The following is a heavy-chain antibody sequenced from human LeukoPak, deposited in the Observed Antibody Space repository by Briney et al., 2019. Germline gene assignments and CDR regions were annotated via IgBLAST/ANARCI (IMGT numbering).Heavy chain of an antibody. J-gene: IGHJ4*02. CDR1: GGSPSGYY. V-gene: IGHV4-34*01. CDR3: ARVPWLRYTFDY. D-gene: IGHD5-12*01. Sequence: SETLSLTCAVYGGSPSGYYWSWISHPPGKGLEWIGEINHSGSTNYHPSLKSRVTISLDTSKNQFSLKLSSVTAADTAVYYCARVPWLRYTFDYWGQGTLVTVSS. CDR2: INHSGST.